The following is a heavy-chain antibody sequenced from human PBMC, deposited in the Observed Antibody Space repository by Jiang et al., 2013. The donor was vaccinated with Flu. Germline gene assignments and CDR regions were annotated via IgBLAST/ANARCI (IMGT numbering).Heavy chain of an antibody. CDR2: IYYSGST. J-gene: IGHJ3*02. D-gene: IGHD4-23*01. V-gene: IGHV4-39*01. CDR1: GGSISSSSYY. CDR3: ATPLYDYGGNSGAFDI. Sequence: GPGLVKPSETLSLTCTVSGGSISSSSYYWGWIRQPPGKGLEWIGSIYYSGSTYYNPSLKSRVTISVDTSKNQFSLKLSSVTAADTAVYYCATPLYDYGGNSGAFDIWGQGT.